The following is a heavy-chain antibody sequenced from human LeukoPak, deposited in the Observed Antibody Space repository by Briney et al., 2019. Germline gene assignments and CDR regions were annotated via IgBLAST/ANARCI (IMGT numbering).Heavy chain of an antibody. Sequence: PGGSLRLSCVASGFTFKNYGMHWVRQTPGKGLEWVTFIRYDGNNEYYADSVKGRFTISRDNSRNTLYLQMNSLRAQDTAVYYCAKNSGDYSYYYYSFMDVWGKGTTVTI. D-gene: IGHD4-17*01. CDR1: GFTFKNYG. CDR2: IRYDGNNE. V-gene: IGHV3-30*02. J-gene: IGHJ6*03. CDR3: AKNSGDYSYYYYSFMDV.